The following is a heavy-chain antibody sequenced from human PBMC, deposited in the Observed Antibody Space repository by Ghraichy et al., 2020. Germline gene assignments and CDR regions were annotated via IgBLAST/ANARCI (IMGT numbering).Heavy chain of an antibody. Sequence: GGSLRLSCAGSGFTFSSYILSWVRQAPGKGLEWVSTISESGGSTYYADSVKGRFTISRDNSKNTLFLQMNSLRAEDTAIYHCAKRAGATSPFDYWGQGTLVTVSS. CDR2: ISESGGST. CDR1: GFTFSSYI. J-gene: IGHJ4*02. D-gene: IGHD4/OR15-4a*01. V-gene: IGHV3-23*01. CDR3: AKRAGATSPFDY.